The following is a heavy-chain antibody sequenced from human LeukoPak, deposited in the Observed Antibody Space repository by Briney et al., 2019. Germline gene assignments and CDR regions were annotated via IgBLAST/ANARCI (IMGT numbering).Heavy chain of an antibody. CDR2: VSGGGVTT. J-gene: IGHJ4*02. Sequence: GGSLRLSCAASGFTFSSYSMSWARQAPGKGLEWVSAVSGGGVTTYYADSVKGRFTISRDNSKNTLSLQMNSLRAEDTAVYYCAKDQLGDGYNCFDSWGQGTLVTVSS. D-gene: IGHD5-24*01. V-gene: IGHV3-23*01. CDR3: AKDQLGDGYNCFDS. CDR1: GFTFSSYS.